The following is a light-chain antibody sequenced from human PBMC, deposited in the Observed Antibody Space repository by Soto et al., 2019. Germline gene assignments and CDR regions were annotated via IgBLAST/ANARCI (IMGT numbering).Light chain of an antibody. CDR1: SGDVGGYNY. CDR2: EVS. J-gene: IGLJ1*01. CDR3: SSYAGSNNPYV. Sequence: QSALTQPPSASGSPGQSATISCTGTSGDVGGYNYVSWYQQHPGKAPKLMIYEVSKRPSGVPDRFSGSKSGNTASLTVSGLQAEDEADYYCSSYAGSNNPYVFGTGTKVTVL. V-gene: IGLV2-8*01.